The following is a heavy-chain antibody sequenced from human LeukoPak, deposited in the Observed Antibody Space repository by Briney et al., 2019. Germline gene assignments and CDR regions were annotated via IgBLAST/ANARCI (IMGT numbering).Heavy chain of an antibody. CDR1: GYTLTSYY. CDR3: ARDDPLDKISSGWGP. CDR2: INPSDGST. V-gene: IGHV1-46*01. D-gene: IGHD6-19*01. Sequence: ASVKVSCKASGYTLTSYYMHWVRQAPGQGLEWMGIINPSDGSTSYAQKFQGRVTMTRDTSTSTVYMELSSLRSEDTAVYYCARDDPLDKISSGWGPWGQGTLVTVSS. J-gene: IGHJ5*02.